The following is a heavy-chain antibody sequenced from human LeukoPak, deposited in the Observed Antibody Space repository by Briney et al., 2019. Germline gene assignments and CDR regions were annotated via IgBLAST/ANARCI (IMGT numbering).Heavy chain of an antibody. CDR2: IFHSGGS. V-gene: IGHV4-59*01. Sequence: PSETLSLTCTVSGDSTNNFHWSWIRQPPGKGLEWIGHIFHSGGSKYNPSLQSRATISTDMSKNVLSLELTSVTAAHTAVYYCARLLPSAFYHGMDVWGQGTTVTVPS. J-gene: IGHJ6*02. CDR3: ARLLPSAFYHGMDV. D-gene: IGHD3-16*01. CDR1: GDSTNNFH.